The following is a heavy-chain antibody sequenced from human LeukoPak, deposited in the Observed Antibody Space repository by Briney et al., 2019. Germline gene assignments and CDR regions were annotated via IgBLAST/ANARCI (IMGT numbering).Heavy chain of an antibody. CDR1: GFTFSDYY. V-gene: IGHV3-11*04. CDR2: ISSSGSTI. J-gene: IGHJ3*02. Sequence: GGSLRLSCAASGFTFSDYYMSWIRQAPGKGLEWVSYISSSGSTIYYADSVKGRFTISRDNAKNSLYLQMNSLRAEDTAVYYCARDQDWNDPHDAFDIWGQGTMVTVSS. D-gene: IGHD1-1*01. CDR3: ARDQDWNDPHDAFDI.